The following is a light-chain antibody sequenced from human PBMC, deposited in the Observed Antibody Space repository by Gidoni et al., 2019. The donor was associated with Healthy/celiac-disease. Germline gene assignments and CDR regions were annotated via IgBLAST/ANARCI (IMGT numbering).Light chain of an antibody. CDR3: QQSYSTPPFT. CDR2: AAS. CDR1: QSISSY. V-gene: IGKV1-39*01. J-gene: IGKJ3*01. Sequence: DIQMTQSPSSLSASVGDRVTITCRASQSISSYLNWYQPKPGKAPKLLIYAASSLQSGVQSRFSGSGSGTDFTLTISSLQPEDFATYYCQQSYSTPPFTFGPGTKVDIK.